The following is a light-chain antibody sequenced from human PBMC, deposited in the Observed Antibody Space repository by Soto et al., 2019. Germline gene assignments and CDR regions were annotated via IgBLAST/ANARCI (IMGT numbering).Light chain of an antibody. CDR2: YDS. J-gene: IGLJ2*01. Sequence: SYELTQPPSVSVAPGETARITCGGNNIGRKSVNWYHQKQGQATVLVIYYDSDRPSGIPEGCSGSNSGNTATLTITRVEAGDEADYYCQVWDSNSDHSVFGGGTKLTVL. CDR1: NIGRKS. CDR3: QVWDSNSDHSV. V-gene: IGLV3-21*04.